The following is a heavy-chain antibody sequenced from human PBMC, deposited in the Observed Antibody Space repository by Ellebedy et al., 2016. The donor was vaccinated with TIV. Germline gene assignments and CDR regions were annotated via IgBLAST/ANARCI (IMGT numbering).Heavy chain of an antibody. D-gene: IGHD6-19*01. Sequence: AASVKVSCKASGYTFSDHYIHWVRQAPGQGLEWMGWINLKSGGANYVQKFQGRVTMTRDTSVSTATMDVSNLRSDDTAVYYCARGGSGWYEMDHWGQGTVVIVSS. J-gene: IGHJ4*02. CDR1: GYTFSDHY. V-gene: IGHV1-2*02. CDR2: INLKSGGA. CDR3: ARGGSGWYEMDH.